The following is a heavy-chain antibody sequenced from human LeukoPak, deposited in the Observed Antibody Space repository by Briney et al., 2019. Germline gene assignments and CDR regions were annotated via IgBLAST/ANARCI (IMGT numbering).Heavy chain of an antibody. D-gene: IGHD6-19*01. Sequence: SETLSLTCTVSGGSISSYYWTWIRQPAGKGLEWIGRIYTSGSTNYNPSLKSRVTISVDTSKNQFSLKLSSVTAADTAVYYCARFGSGWHYFDYWGQGTLVTVSS. CDR3: ARFGSGWHYFDY. V-gene: IGHV4-4*07. CDR1: GGSISSYY. J-gene: IGHJ4*02. CDR2: IYTSGST.